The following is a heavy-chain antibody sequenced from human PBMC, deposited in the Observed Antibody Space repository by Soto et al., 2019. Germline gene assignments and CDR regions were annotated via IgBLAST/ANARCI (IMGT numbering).Heavy chain of an antibody. J-gene: IGHJ4*02. CDR1: GYTFTSYG. V-gene: IGHV1-2*04. D-gene: IGHD3-10*01. Sequence: ASVKVSCKASGYTFTSYGISWVRQAPGQGLEWMGWINPNSGGTNYAQKFQGWVTMTRDTSISTAYMELSRLRSDDTAVYYCARSIFGSGSYYRFDYWGQGTLVTVSS. CDR2: INPNSGGT. CDR3: ARSIFGSGSYYRFDY.